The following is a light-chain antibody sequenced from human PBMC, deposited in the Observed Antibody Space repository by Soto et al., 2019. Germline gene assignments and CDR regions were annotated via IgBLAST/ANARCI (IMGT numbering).Light chain of an antibody. CDR3: HQYNNGRRA. CDR1: QSVRSSY. V-gene: IGKV3-15*01. CDR2: GAT. J-gene: IGKJ1*01. Sequence: IALTQSPSTVSLALGERASXACGASQSVRSSYLAWYQQKPGQAHGLLIHGATSGATGIPARFSGHGSGTEFTLTDNSLRSGSFAVCYSHQYNNGRRAFGQGTELDI.